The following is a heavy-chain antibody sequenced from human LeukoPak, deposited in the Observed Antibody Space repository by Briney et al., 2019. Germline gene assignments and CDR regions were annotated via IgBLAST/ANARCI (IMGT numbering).Heavy chain of an antibody. J-gene: IGHJ3*01. Sequence: GGSLRLSCAASGFTFSSSWMHWVRQAPEKGLVWVSRINSDGSSTSYADSVKGRFTISRDNSKNTLYLQMNTLRAEDTALYYCAKQGNAYDVWGQGTLVTVSS. D-gene: IGHD1/OR15-1a*01. CDR1: GFTFSSSW. CDR2: INSDGSST. V-gene: IGHV3-74*01. CDR3: AKQGNAYDV.